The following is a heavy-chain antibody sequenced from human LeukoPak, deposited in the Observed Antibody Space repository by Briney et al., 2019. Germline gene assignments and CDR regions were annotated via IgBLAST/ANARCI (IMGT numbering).Heavy chain of an antibody. CDR2: ISYDSSNK. D-gene: IGHD2-8*01. Sequence: GRSLRLSCAASGFTFTSYAMHWVRQAPGKGLEWLSVISYDSSNKYYADSVRGRSTIPRDNSKNMLYLQMNSLRAEDTAVYTCARAYCTTTACHAFDIWGQGTVVAVSS. J-gene: IGHJ3*02. CDR1: GFTFTSYA. CDR3: ARAYCTTTACHAFDI. V-gene: IGHV3-30*04.